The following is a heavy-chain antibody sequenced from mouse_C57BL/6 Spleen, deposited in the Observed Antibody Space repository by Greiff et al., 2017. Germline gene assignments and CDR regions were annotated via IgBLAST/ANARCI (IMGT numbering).Heavy chain of an antibody. CDR2: IHPNSGST. J-gene: IGHJ2*01. CDR3: ARSKSYYGLDY. D-gene: IGHD2-1*01. CDR1: GYTFTSYW. Sequence: QVQLQQPGAELVKPGASVKLSCKASGYTFTSYWMHWVKQRPGQGLEWIGMIHPNSGSTNYNEKFKSKATLTVDKSSSTAYMQLSSLTSEDSAVYYCARSKSYYGLDYWGQGTTRTVSS. V-gene: IGHV1-64*01.